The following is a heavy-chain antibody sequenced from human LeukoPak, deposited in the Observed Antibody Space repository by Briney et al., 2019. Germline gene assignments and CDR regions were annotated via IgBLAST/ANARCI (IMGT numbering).Heavy chain of an antibody. V-gene: IGHV4-34*01. CDR1: GGSFSGYY. CDR2: INHSGST. Sequence: SETLSLTCAVYGGSFSGYYWSWIRQPSGKGLEWIGEINHSGSTNYNPSLKSRVTISVDTSKNQFSLKLSSVTAADTAVYYCARYLSSWDYFDYWGQGTLVTVSS. J-gene: IGHJ4*02. D-gene: IGHD6-13*01. CDR3: ARYLSSWDYFDY.